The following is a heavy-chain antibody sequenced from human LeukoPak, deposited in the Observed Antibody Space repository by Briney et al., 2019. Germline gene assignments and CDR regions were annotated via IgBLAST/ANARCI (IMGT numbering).Heavy chain of an antibody. CDR2: IYYSGST. D-gene: IGHD6-13*01. J-gene: IGHJ4*02. V-gene: IGHV4-61*01. CDR3: ARVRQLILDY. Sequence: SVTLSLTCTVSGGSVSSGSYYWSWIRQPPGKGLEWIGYIYYSGSTNYNPSLKSRVTISVDTSKNQFSLKLSSVTAADTAVYYCARVRQLILDYWGQGTLVTVSS. CDR1: GGSVSSGSYY.